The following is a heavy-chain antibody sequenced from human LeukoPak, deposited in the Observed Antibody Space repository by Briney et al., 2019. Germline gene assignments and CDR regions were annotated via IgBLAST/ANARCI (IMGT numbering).Heavy chain of an antibody. CDR3: ARGIDSASPPLGTFEI. V-gene: IGHV1-18*04. J-gene: IGHJ3*02. CDR2: ISAYNGNT. Sequence: ASVKVSCKASGYTFTSYGITWVRQAPGQGLEWVGWISAYNGNTNYEQKLQGRVTMTRDTSTSTAYMELRSLRSDDTAVYYCARGIDSASPPLGTFEIWGRGTMVTVSS. CDR1: GYTFTSYG. D-gene: IGHD1-26*01.